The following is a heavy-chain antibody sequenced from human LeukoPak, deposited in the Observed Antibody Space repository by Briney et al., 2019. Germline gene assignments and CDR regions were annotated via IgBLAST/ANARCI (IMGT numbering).Heavy chain of an antibody. V-gene: IGHV3-23*01. CDR1: GFTFSSYA. J-gene: IGHJ4*02. CDR3: ARYIRYFDY. D-gene: IGHD5-18*01. CDR2: IIGSGGST. Sequence: GGSLRLSCAASGFTFSSYAMSWVRQAPGNGLEWVSAIIGSGGSTYYADSVKSRFTISRDNSKNTLYLQMNSLRAEDTAIYYCARYIRYFDYWGQGTLVIVSS.